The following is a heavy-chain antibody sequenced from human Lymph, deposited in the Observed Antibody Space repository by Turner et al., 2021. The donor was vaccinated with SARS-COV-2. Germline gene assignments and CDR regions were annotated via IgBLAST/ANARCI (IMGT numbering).Heavy chain of an antibody. V-gene: IGHV3-53*01. CDR1: GFTVSSNY. Sequence: EVQLVESAGGLIQPGGSLRLSCAASGFTVSSNYMNWVRQAQGKGVEWVTLIYSGGSTLYADSVKGRLTISRDNSKNTLYLQMTSLRADDTGVYYCARVLPYGDYFDFWGQGTLVTVSS. D-gene: IGHD4-17*01. CDR2: IYSGGST. J-gene: IGHJ4*02. CDR3: ARVLPYGDYFDF.